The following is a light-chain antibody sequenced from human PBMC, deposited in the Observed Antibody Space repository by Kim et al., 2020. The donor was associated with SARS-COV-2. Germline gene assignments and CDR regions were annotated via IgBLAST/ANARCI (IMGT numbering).Light chain of an antibody. CDR3: QQRGNWRWP. CDR2: DGY. V-gene: IGKV3-11*01. Sequence: LSSGERATLSCRARQGVSICVAWYQQEPGQPPGLLIYDGYNRATGIQARFSGRGSGTDFTLTISSLEPEDFAVYDCQQRGNWRWPFDQGTRVDIK. CDR1: QGVSIC. J-gene: IGKJ1*01.